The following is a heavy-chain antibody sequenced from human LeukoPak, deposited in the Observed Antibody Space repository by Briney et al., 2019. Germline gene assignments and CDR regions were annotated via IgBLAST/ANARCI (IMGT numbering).Heavy chain of an antibody. CDR2: ISGSGGST. Sequence: GGSLRLSCAASGFTFSSYAMSWVRQAPGKELEWVSAISGSGGSTYYADSAKGRFTISRDNSKNTLYLQMNSLRAEDTAVYYCAKDKLGRYCSSTSCYTPPLYYYYGMDVWGQGTTVTVSS. CDR3: AKDKLGRYCSSTSCYTPPLYYYYGMDV. J-gene: IGHJ6*02. CDR1: GFTFSSYA. V-gene: IGHV3-23*01. D-gene: IGHD2-2*02.